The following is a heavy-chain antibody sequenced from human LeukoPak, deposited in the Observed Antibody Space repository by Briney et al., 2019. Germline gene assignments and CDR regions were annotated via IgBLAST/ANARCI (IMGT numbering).Heavy chain of an antibody. D-gene: IGHD3-10*01. CDR3: ARDGAPHTMLHAFDI. J-gene: IGHJ3*02. CDR1: GYTFTGHY. CDR2: INPKNAAT. Sequence: GASVKVSCKASGYTFTGHYIHWVRQAPGQGLEWMGWINPKNAATNYAQKFQGRVTMTRDTSTGTVYMEVNALRSDDTAVYYCARDGAPHTMLHAFDIWGQGTMVTVSS. V-gene: IGHV1-2*02.